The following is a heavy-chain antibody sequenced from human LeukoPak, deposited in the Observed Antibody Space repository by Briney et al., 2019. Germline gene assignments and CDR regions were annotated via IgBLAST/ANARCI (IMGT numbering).Heavy chain of an antibody. D-gene: IGHD6-19*01. CDR1: GGSISSYY. V-gene: IGHV4-59*01. CDR3: AKEYSSGWYYFDY. J-gene: IGHJ4*02. Sequence: PSETLSLTCTVSGGSISSYYWSWIRQPPGKGLEWIGYIYYSGSTNYNPSLKSRVTISVDTSKNQFSLKLSSVTAADTAVYYCAKEYSSGWYYFDYWGQGTLVTVSS. CDR2: IYYSGST.